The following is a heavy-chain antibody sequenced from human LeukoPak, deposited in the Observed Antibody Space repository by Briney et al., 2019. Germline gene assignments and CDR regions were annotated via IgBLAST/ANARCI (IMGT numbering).Heavy chain of an antibody. CDR1: GYTFTSYD. J-gene: IGHJ2*01. CDR3: ARAGEGSGWTPQIPGYWYLDL. Sequence: ASVKVSCKASGYTFTSYDINWVRQATGQGLEWMGWMNPNSGNTGYAQKFQGRVTMTRNTSISTAYMELSSLRSEDTAVYYCARAGEGSGWTPQIPGYWYLDLWGRGTLVTVSS. CDR2: MNPNSGNT. V-gene: IGHV1-8*01. D-gene: IGHD6-19*01.